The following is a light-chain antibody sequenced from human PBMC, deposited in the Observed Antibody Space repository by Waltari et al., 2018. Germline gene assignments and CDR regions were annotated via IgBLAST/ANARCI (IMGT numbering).Light chain of an antibody. V-gene: IGLV2-14*03. CDR3: SSYTSSSTLA. CDR2: DVS. Sequence: QSALTQPASVSGSPGQSITISCTGTSGDVGGYKYVSWYKQHPGKAPKLMIYDVSKRPSVVSDRFSGYKSGNTASLTISGLQAEDEADYYCSSYTSSSTLAFGGGTKLTVL. CDR1: SGDVGGYKY. J-gene: IGLJ2*01.